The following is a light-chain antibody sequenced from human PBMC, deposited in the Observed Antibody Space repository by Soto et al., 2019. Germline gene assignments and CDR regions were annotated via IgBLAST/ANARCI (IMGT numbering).Light chain of an antibody. CDR3: SSYTSTNTVM. J-gene: IGLJ7*01. CDR1: SSDVGGYNY. V-gene: IGLV2-14*03. CDR2: DVS. Sequence: QSPLTQPASVSGSPGQSITISCTGTSSDVGGYNYVSWYQHHPGKAPKLMIYDVSNRPSGVSNRFSGSKSDNTASLTISGLQTEDEAEYYCSSYTSTNTVMFGGGTQLTVL.